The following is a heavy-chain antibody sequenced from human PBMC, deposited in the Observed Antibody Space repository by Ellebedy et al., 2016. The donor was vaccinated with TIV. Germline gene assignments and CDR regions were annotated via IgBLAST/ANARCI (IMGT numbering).Heavy chain of an antibody. V-gene: IGHV3-23*01. CDR2: ISGSGGST. Sequence: GESLKISCAASGFTFSSYAMSWVRQAPGKGLEWVSAISGSGGSTYYADSVKGRFTISRDNSKNTLYLQMNSLRAEDTAVYYCANRLSRFDYWGQGTLVTVSS. CDR1: GFTFSSYA. D-gene: IGHD3-16*01. J-gene: IGHJ4*02. CDR3: ANRLSRFDY.